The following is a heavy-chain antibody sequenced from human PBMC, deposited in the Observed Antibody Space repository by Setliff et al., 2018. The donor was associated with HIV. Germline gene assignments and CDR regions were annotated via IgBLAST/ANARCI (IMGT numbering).Heavy chain of an antibody. CDR2: IYHTGRT. Sequence: KLPETLSLTCSVSGGSIDNNKYYWTWIRQPPGKGLEWTGSIYHTGRTYYNRSLESRLTISIDTSKNQFSLKLTSVTAADTAMYYCASRIYYYDESRVLREEGFVPWGQGTLVTVSS. CDR1: GGSIDNNKYY. D-gene: IGHD3-22*01. CDR3: ASRIYYYDESRVLREEGFVP. J-gene: IGHJ5*02. V-gene: IGHV4-39*01.